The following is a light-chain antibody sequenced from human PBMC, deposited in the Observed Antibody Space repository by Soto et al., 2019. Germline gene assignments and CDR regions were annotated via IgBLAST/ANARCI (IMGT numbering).Light chain of an antibody. CDR1: QGISTY. J-gene: IGKJ4*01. CDR3: QQLKSYPLT. CDR2: TAS. Sequence: DIQLTQSPSFLSASVGYRVTITCRATQGISTYLAWYQQKPGRAPKLLIYTASTLQSGVPSSFSGSGSGTDFSLTISSLQPEDSATYYCQQLKSYPLTFGGGTKVEIK. V-gene: IGKV1-9*01.